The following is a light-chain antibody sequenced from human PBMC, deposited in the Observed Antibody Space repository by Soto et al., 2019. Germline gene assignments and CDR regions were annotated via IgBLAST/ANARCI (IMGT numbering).Light chain of an antibody. CDR1: SSDVGGYNF. CDR2: EVS. Sequence: QSVLTQPPSASGSPGQSVTISCTGTSSDVGGYNFVSWYQQYPGKAPKLMIYEVSKRPSGVPDRFSGSKSGNTASLTVSGPQAEDEADYYCSSYAGSDNYVFGTGTKVTVL. CDR3: SSYAGSDNYV. V-gene: IGLV2-8*01. J-gene: IGLJ1*01.